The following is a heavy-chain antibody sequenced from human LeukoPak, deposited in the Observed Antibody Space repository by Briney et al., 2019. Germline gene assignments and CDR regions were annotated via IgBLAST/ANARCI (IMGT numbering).Heavy chain of an antibody. J-gene: IGHJ3*02. D-gene: IGHD2-15*01. CDR3: ARDRGYCSGETCYAAVDI. CDR1: GFTFSNYW. CDR2: IKQDGSEK. V-gene: IGHV3-7*03. Sequence: QPGGSLRLSCAASGFTFSNYWMNWVRQAPGQGLEWVANIKQDGSEKYYVGSVKGRFTISRDNAKNSLHLQLNSLRAEDTAVYYCARDRGYCSGETCYAAVDIWGQGTMVTVSS.